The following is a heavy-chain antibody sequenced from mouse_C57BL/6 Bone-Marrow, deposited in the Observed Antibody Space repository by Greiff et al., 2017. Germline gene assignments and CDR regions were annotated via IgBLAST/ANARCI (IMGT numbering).Heavy chain of an antibody. D-gene: IGHD1-1*01. CDR1: GYTFTSYW. V-gene: IGHV1-55*01. CDR2: IYPGSGST. Sequence: QVQLQQPGAELVKPGASVKMSCKASGYTFTSYWITWVKQRPGQGLEWIGDIYPGSGSTNYNEKFKSKATLTVDTSSTTAYMQLSSLTSEDSAVSYCERPLITTVVAHWYFDVWGTGTTVTVSA. J-gene: IGHJ1*03. CDR3: ERPLITTVVAHWYFDV.